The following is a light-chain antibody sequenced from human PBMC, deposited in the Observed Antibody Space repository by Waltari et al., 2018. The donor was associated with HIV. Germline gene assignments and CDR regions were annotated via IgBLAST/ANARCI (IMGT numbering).Light chain of an antibody. CDR2: SND. CDR1: SPNIGSNL. CDR3: AAWDDSLNGM. V-gene: IGLV1-44*01. Sequence: QSVLTQPPSVSGTPGQNVTIPCSGSSPNIGSNLVNWYQQLPGAAPKLLIYSNDQRPSGVPDRFSGSKSGTSASLAISGLQSADEADYYCAAWDDSLNGMFGGGTRLTVL. J-gene: IGLJ3*02.